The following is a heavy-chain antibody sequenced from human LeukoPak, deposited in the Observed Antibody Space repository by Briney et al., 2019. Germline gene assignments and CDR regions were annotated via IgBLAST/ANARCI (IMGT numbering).Heavy chain of an antibody. Sequence: SETLSLTCAVYGGSFSGYYWSWIRQPPGKGLEWIWEINHSGSTNYNPSLKSRVTISVDTSKNQFSLKLSSVTAADTAVYYCARGAYSYGGDDAFDIWGQGTMVTVSS. CDR1: GGSFSGYY. V-gene: IGHV4-34*01. CDR3: ARGAYSYGGDDAFDI. J-gene: IGHJ3*02. D-gene: IGHD5-18*01. CDR2: INHSGST.